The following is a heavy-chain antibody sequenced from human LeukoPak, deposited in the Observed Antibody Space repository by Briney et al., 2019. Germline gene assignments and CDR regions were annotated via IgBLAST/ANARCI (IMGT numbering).Heavy chain of an antibody. D-gene: IGHD3-10*01. J-gene: IGHJ4*02. CDR3: ARVSPRDVLWFGEPDY. CDR1: GFTFSDYY. V-gene: IGHV3-11*01. CDR2: ISSSGSTI. Sequence: GGSLRLSCAASGFTFSDYYMSWIRQAPGKGLEWVSYISSSGSTIYYADSVKGRFTISRDNAKNSLYLQMNSMRAEDTAVYYCARVSPRDVLWFGEPDYWGQGTLVTVSS.